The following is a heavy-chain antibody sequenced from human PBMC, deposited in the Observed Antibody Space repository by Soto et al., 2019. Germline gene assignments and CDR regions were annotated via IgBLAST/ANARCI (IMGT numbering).Heavy chain of an antibody. J-gene: IGHJ4*02. CDR1: GFTFSSYW. D-gene: IGHD3-3*01. CDR2: IKEDGSDM. V-gene: IGHV3-7*01. Sequence: EVQLVESGGGLVQPGGSLRLSCAASGFTFSSYWMSWVRQAPGKGLEWVANIKEDGSDMYYVDSVKGRFTISRDNAKNALYLQMNSLRAEDTAVYYWAPEVWVYYDFWSGYSDYWGQGTLVTVSS. CDR3: APEVWVYYDFWSGYSDY.